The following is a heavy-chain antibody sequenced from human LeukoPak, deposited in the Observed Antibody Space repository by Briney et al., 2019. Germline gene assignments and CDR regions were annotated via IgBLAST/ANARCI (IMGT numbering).Heavy chain of an antibody. CDR1: GGTISSSNYY. J-gene: IGHJ4*02. V-gene: IGHV4-39*01. Sequence: SETLSLTCTDSGGTISSSNYYWGWIRQPPGKGLEWIGSIYYSGSAYYNPSLRSRVTISVDTSKNQFSLKLSSVTAADTAVYFCARLTQDLSYYYDSSGYSFDFWGQGTLVTVSS. D-gene: IGHD3-22*01. CDR3: ARLTQDLSYYYDSSGYSFDF. CDR2: IYYSGSA.